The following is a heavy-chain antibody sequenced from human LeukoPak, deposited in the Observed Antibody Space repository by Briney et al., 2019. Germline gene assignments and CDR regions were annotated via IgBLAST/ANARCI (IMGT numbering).Heavy chain of an antibody. V-gene: IGHV1-2*02. CDR2: INPNSGGT. CDR3: ARDPIAGGNYYYYYMDV. Sequence: ASVKVSCKASGYTFTGYYMHWVRQAPGQGLEWMGWINPNSGGTNYAQKFQGRVTMTRDTSISTAYMELSRLRSDDTAVYYCARDPIAGGNYYYYYMDVWGKGTTVTISS. D-gene: IGHD1-26*01. J-gene: IGHJ6*03. CDR1: GYTFTGYY.